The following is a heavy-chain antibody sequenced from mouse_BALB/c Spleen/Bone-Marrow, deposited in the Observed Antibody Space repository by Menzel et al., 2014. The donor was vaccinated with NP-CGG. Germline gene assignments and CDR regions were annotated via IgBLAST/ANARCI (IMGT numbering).Heavy chain of an antibody. Sequence: DVKLVESGGGLVQPGGSLRLSCATSGFTLTDYYMSWVRQPPGKALEWLGFIRNKANGYTTEYSASVKGRFTISRDNSQSILYLQMNTLRAEDSATYYCARDRGGLLHDYWGQGTTLTVSS. CDR2: IRNKANGYTT. J-gene: IGHJ2*01. V-gene: IGHV7-3*02. CDR3: ARDRGGLLHDY. CDR1: GFTLTDYY. D-gene: IGHD1-1*01.